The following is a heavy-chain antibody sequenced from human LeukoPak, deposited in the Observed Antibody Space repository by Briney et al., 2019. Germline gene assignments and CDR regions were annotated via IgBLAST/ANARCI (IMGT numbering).Heavy chain of an antibody. J-gene: IGHJ3*02. D-gene: IGHD5-24*01. CDR3: ARLIDGLRPFHI. CDR1: GGSISSGSYY. CDR2: INTSGST. Sequence: SQTLSLTCTVSGGSISSGSYYWSWIRQPAGKGLEWIGRINTSGSTNYNPSLKSRVTISIDTSKNQFSLKLSSVTAADTAVYYCARLIDGLRPFHIWGQGTMVTVSS. V-gene: IGHV4-61*02.